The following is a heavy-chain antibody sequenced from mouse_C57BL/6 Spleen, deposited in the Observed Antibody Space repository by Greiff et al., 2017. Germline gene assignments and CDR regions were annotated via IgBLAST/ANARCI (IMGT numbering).Heavy chain of an antibody. Sequence: EVQLQQSGPELVKPGASVKIPCKASGYTFTDYNMDWVKQSHGKSLEWIGDINPNNGGTIYNQKFKGKATLTVDKSSSTAYMELRSLTSEYTAVYYCARRRYYSNYVTFDYWGQGTTLTVSS. D-gene: IGHD2-5*01. CDR3: ARRRYYSNYVTFDY. CDR1: GYTFTDYN. J-gene: IGHJ2*01. CDR2: INPNNGGT. V-gene: IGHV1-18*01.